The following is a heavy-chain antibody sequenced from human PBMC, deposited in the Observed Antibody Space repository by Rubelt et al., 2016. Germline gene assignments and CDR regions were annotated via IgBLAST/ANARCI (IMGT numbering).Heavy chain of an antibody. J-gene: IGHJ5*02. CDR1: GGSFSGYY. D-gene: IGHD1-7*01. Sequence: QVQLQQWGAGLLKPSETLSLTCAVYGGSFSGYYWSWIRQPPGKGLEWIGEINHSGSTNYNPSLKSRVTISVDTSKNQFSRKLSSVTAADTAVYYCATGITGTNNWFDPWGQGTLVTVSS. CDR3: ATGITGTNNWFDP. V-gene: IGHV4-34*01. CDR2: INHSGST.